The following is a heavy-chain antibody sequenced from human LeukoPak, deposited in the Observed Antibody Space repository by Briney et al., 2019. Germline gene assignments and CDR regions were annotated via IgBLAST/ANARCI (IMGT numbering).Heavy chain of an antibody. Sequence: PSETLSLTCTVSGGSVSSGSYYWGWIRQPPGKGLEWIGNIYHSGSTNYNPSLKSRVTISVDKSKNQFSLKLSSVTAADTAVYYCARDKREPRYAFDIWGQGTMVTVSS. J-gene: IGHJ3*02. CDR1: GGSVSSGSYY. V-gene: IGHV4-39*07. D-gene: IGHD1-26*01. CDR2: IYHSGST. CDR3: ARDKREPRYAFDI.